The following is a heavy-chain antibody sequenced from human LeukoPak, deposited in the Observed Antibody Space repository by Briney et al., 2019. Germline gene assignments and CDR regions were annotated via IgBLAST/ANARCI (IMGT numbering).Heavy chain of an antibody. Sequence: SETLSLTCTVSGGSISSYYWSWVRQPPGKGPEWIGYVHYSGSTKYNPSLKSRVTISVDTSKNQFSLKLSSVTAADTAVYYCARGRTGSYYAADYWGQGTLVTVSS. D-gene: IGHD1-26*01. V-gene: IGHV4-59*01. CDR3: ARGRTGSYYAADY. CDR2: VHYSGST. CDR1: GGSISSYY. J-gene: IGHJ4*02.